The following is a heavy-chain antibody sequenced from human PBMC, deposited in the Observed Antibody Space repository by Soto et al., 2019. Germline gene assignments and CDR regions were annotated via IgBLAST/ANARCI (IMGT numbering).Heavy chain of an antibody. CDR1: GVSISSYY. J-gene: IGHJ4*02. V-gene: IGHV4-59*01. CDR3: SGARKHCSSTICYTNFDY. Sequence: PAETLSLTCTVSGVSISSYYWSWIRQPPGKGLEWIGYIYYSGSTNYNPSLKSRVTISVDTSKNQFSLKLSSVAAADTAVYYCSGARKHCSSTICYTNFDYWGQGTLVTVSS. D-gene: IGHD2-2*02. CDR2: IYYSGST.